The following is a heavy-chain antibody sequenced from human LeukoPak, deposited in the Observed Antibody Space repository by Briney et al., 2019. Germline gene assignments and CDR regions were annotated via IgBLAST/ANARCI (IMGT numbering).Heavy chain of an antibody. CDR1: GFTFSSYG. CDR2: IRYDGSNK. Sequence: GGSLRLSCAASGFTFSSYGMHWVRQAPGKGLEGVAFIRYDGSNKYYADSVKGRFTISRDNSKNTLYLQMNSLRAEDTAVYYCAKVSGVADPFDPWGQGTLVTVSS. CDR3: AKVSGVADPFDP. J-gene: IGHJ5*02. D-gene: IGHD6-19*01. V-gene: IGHV3-30*02.